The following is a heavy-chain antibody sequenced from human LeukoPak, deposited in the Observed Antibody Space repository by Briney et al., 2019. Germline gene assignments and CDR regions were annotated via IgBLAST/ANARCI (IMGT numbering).Heavy chain of an antibody. CDR2: ISFDGSNK. Sequence: PGGSLRLSCAASGFTFDNYAIHWVRQAPGKGLQWVAVISFDGSNKYYADSVKGRFTISRDNSKYTLYLQMNSLRAEDTAVYYCARTLGDYCGSGTYYSTLASWGQGTLVTVSS. CDR3: ARTLGDYCGSGTYYSTLAS. J-gene: IGHJ4*02. V-gene: IGHV3-30*01. D-gene: IGHD3-10*01. CDR1: GFTFDNYA.